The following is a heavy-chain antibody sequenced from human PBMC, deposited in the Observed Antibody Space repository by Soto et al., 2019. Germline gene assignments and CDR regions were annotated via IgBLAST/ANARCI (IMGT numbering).Heavy chain of an antibody. CDR2: IYPGALDP. CDR1: GYSFTRYW. J-gene: IGHJ6*02. D-gene: IGHD6-25*01. V-gene: IGHV5-51*01. Sequence: GESLKISCKGSGYSFTRYWIGWVRQMPEKGLERVEIIYPGALDPRYSPSIRGQVTTSADRSTSTAYLQWNSLKASDTAIYYCVRDALRGGSYCYGMDVWGQGSTVTVSS. CDR3: VRDALRGGSYCYGMDV.